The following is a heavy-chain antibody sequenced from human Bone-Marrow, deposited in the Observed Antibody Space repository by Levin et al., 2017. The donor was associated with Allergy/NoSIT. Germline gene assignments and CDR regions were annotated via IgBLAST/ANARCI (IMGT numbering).Heavy chain of an antibody. J-gene: IGHJ4*02. CDR1: GFIFTNYE. Sequence: SCAASGFIFTNYEMHWVRQAPGKGLEWVAYIGSSRNIVYYADSVKGRFTISRDIAKDSLFLQMHSLRGEDTAVYYCARASRGVGATDVDYWGQGTLVTVSS. V-gene: IGHV3-48*03. CDR2: IGSSRNIV. D-gene: IGHD1-26*01. CDR3: ARASRGVGATDVDY.